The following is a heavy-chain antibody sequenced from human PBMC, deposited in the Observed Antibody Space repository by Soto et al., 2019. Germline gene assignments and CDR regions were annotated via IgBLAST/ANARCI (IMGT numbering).Heavy chain of an antibody. CDR3: ARAFIVGATEDY. J-gene: IGHJ4*02. D-gene: IGHD1-26*01. Sequence: QVQLVQSGAEVKKPGSSVKVSCKASGGTFSSYTISWVRQAPGQGLEWMGRIIPILGIANYAQKFQGRVTITADKSTSTAYMELSSLRSEDTAVYYCARAFIVGATEDYWGQGTLVTVSS. CDR1: GGTFSSYT. CDR2: IIPILGIA. V-gene: IGHV1-69*02.